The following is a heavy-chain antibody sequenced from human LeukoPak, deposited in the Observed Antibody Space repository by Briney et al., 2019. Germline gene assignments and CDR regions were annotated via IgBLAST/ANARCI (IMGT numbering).Heavy chain of an antibody. CDR2: INPNSGGT. D-gene: IGHD2-15*01. Sequence: ASVKVSCKASGYTFTGYYMHWVRQAPGQGLEWMAWINPNSGGTNYAQKFQGRVTMTRDTSISTAYMELSRLRSDDTAVYYCARRGGGSSGSDYWGQGTLVTVSS. CDR3: ARRGGGSSGSDY. V-gene: IGHV1-2*02. J-gene: IGHJ4*02. CDR1: GYTFTGYY.